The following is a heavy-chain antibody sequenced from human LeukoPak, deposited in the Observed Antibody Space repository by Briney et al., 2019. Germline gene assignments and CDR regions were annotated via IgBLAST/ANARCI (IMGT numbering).Heavy chain of an antibody. CDR1: LYIFTSYG. J-gene: IGHJ6*02. CDR2: ISAYNCNT. V-gene: IGHV1-18*01. CDR3: ARVAPGYDILTGSSPRDTLRNKSPYGMDV. D-gene: IGHD3-9*01. Sequence: VSVKVSCKASLYIFTSYGISWVRQAPGQGLEWMGWISAYNCNTNYAQKLQGRVTMTTDTPTSTAYMGLRSLRSDDTAVYCCARVAPGYDILTGSSPRDTLRNKSPYGMDVWGQGTTGTVSS.